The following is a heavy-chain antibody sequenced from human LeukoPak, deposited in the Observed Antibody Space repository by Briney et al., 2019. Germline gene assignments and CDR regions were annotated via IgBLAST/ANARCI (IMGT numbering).Heavy chain of an antibody. CDR3: ARGYRNFDL. J-gene: IGHJ3*01. V-gene: IGHV4-31*03. D-gene: IGHD2-2*02. CDR1: GVSISSGGHY. CDR2: IYYSGSI. Sequence: SETLSLTCTVSGVSISSGGHYWSWIRQHPGKGLEWIGNIYYSGSIYYNPSLKSRLTISVDTSKNQFSLKLNSVTAADTAVYYCARGYRNFDLWGQGTMVTVSS.